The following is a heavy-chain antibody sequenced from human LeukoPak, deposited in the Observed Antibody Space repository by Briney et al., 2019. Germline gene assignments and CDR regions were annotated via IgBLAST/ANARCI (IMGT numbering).Heavy chain of an antibody. J-gene: IGHJ2*01. Sequence: PVQPLDSLSVSSSSSTIYYADSVKGRFTISRDNAKKSLYLQMNSLRAEDTAVYYCARGRGRPNRRDYWYFDLWGRGTLVTVSS. CDR3: ARGRGRPNRRDYWYFDL. D-gene: IGHD1-26*01. V-gene: IGHV3-48*01. CDR2: SSSSSTI.